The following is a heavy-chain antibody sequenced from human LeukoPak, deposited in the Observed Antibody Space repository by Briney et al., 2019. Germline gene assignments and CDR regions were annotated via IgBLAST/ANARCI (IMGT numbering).Heavy chain of an antibody. D-gene: IGHD3-22*01. Sequence: SVKVSCKASGGTFSSYAISWVRQAPGQGLEWMGGIIPIFGTANYAQKFQGRVTITADESTSTAYMELSSLRSEDTAVYYCARDSQWANYYDSSGLDAFDIWGQGTMVTVSS. CDR2: IIPIFGTA. CDR3: ARDSQWANYYDSSGLDAFDI. CDR1: GGTFSSYA. V-gene: IGHV1-69*13. J-gene: IGHJ3*02.